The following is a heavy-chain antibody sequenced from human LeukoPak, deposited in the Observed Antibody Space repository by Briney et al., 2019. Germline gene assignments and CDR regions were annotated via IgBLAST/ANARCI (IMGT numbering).Heavy chain of an antibody. CDR2: IYSGGST. CDR1: GFTVSSNY. D-gene: IGHD3-16*01. J-gene: IGHJ6*02. V-gene: IGHV3-66*01. Sequence: GGSLRLSCAASGFTVSSNYMSWVRQAPGKGLEWVSVIYSGGSTYYADSVKGRFTISRDNSKNTLYLQMNSLRAEDTAVYYCARVVVGVAWGYYAMDVWGQGTTVTVSS. CDR3: ARVVVGVAWGYYAMDV.